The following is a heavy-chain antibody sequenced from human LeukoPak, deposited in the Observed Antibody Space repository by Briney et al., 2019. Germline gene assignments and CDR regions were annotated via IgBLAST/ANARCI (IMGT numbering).Heavy chain of an antibody. V-gene: IGHV1-2*02. D-gene: IGHD3-22*01. Sequence: GAAVKVSHMASGYTFTGYYMHLVRQAPGQGLEWMGWINPNSGGTNYAQKFQDRVTMTRDTSISTAYMELSRLRSDDTAVYYCARVLLTYYFDSSYYYDYWGQGTLVTVSS. J-gene: IGHJ4*02. CDR2: INPNSGGT. CDR3: ARVLLTYYFDSSYYYDY. CDR1: GYTFTGYY.